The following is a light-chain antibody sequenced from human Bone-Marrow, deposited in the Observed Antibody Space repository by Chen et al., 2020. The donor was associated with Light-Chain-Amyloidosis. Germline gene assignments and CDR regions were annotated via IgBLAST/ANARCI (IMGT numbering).Light chain of an antibody. CDR3: SSYTIPNTLV. Sequence: QSALTQPASVSGSPGQSITISCTGTSSDVGGDNHVSWYQQHPDKAPKLRIYEVTNRPSCVHDRFSGSKADNTASLTISGLQNEDEADYFCSSYTIPNTLVFGSGTRVTVL. V-gene: IGLV2-14*01. CDR2: EVT. CDR1: SSDVGGDNH. J-gene: IGLJ1*01.